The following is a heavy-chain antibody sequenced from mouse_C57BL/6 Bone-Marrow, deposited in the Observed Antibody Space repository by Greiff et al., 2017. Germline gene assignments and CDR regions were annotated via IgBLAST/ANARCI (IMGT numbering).Heavy chain of an antibody. CDR3: AREIIYYYGSSPFDY. CDR1: GYALSSSW. Sequence: QVQLQHSGPELVKPGASVKISCKASGYALSSSWMNWVKQRPGKGLEWIGRIYPGDGDTNYNGKFKGKATLTADKSSSTAYMQLSSLTYEDSAVYFCAREIIYYYGSSPFDYWGQGTTLTVSS. CDR2: IYPGDGDT. V-gene: IGHV1-82*01. D-gene: IGHD1-1*01. J-gene: IGHJ2*01.